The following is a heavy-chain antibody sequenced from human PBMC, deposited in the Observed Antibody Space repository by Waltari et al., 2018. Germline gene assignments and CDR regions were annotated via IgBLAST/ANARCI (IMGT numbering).Heavy chain of an antibody. J-gene: IGHJ4*02. D-gene: IGHD2-15*01. V-gene: IGHV3-30*02. CDR3: AKSCSGGSCYSGLDY. Sequence: QVQLVQSGAEVKKPGASVKVSCKASGFTFSSYGMHWVRQAPGKGLEWVAFIWYYGSNKYYADSVKGRLTISRDNSKNTLYLQMNSLRAEDTAMYYCAKSCSGGSCYSGLDYWGQGTLVTVSS. CDR1: GFTFSSYG. CDR2: IWYYGSNK.